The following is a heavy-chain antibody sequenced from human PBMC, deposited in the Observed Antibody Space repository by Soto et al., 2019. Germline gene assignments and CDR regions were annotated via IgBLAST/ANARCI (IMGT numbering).Heavy chain of an antibody. Sequence: EVQLVESGGGLVQPGGSLRLSCEASGFTFSNFGINWVRQAPGKGLEWVSHISSSSTTIYYAESVKGRFTISRDNAKNSLSLQMSSLRGEDTAVYYCATSFITTIGTTAWGQGTLVTVSS. J-gene: IGHJ4*02. D-gene: IGHD3-10*01. V-gene: IGHV3-48*01. CDR1: GFTFSNFG. CDR3: ATSFITTIGTTA. CDR2: ISSSSTTI.